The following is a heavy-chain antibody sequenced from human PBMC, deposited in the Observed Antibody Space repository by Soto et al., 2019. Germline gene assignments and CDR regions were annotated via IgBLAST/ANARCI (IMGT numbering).Heavy chain of an antibody. CDR3: AREAGPDRWFDP. CDR2: ISTSGTT. CDR1: GASISSYF. D-gene: IGHD6-19*01. V-gene: IGHV4-4*07. J-gene: IGHJ5*02. Sequence: PSETLCLTCTVSGASISSYFWTWIRQPAGKALDWIGRISTSGTTNYNPSLKSRVTMSVDTSKNHFSLNLSSVTAADTAVYYCAREAGPDRWFDPWGQGTLVTVSS.